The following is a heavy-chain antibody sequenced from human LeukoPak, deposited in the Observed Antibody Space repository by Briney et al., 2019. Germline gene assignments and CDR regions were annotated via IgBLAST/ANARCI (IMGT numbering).Heavy chain of an antibody. Sequence: GGSLRLSCAASGFTFSSYSMNWVRQAPGKGLEWVSSISSSSSYIYYADSVKGRFTISRDNAKNSLYLQMNSLRAEDTAVYYCARDSVGGITILGVVLPPYYYYYMDVWGKGTTVTVSS. V-gene: IGHV3-21*01. CDR2: ISSSSSYI. D-gene: IGHD3-3*01. CDR3: ARDSVGGITILGVVLPPYYYYYMDV. J-gene: IGHJ6*03. CDR1: GFTFSSYS.